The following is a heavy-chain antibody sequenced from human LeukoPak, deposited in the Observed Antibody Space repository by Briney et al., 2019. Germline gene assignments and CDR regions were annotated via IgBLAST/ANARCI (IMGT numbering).Heavy chain of an antibody. Sequence: GGSLRLSCAASGFTFSDYYMSWIRQAPGKGLEWVSYISSSGSTIYYADSVKGRFTISRDNSKNTLYLQMNSLRAEDTAVYYCARDWDGDYVSYIYYYYGMDVWGQGTTVTVSS. CDR1: GFTFSDYY. CDR3: ARDWDGDYVSYIYYYYGMDV. D-gene: IGHD4-17*01. CDR2: ISSSGSTI. V-gene: IGHV3-11*04. J-gene: IGHJ6*02.